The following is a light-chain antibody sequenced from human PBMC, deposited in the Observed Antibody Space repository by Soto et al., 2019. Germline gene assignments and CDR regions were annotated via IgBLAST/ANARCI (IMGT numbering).Light chain of an antibody. Sequence: EIVLTQSPGTLSLSPGERATLSCRASQSVSSSYLAWYQQKPGQAPRLLIYGASSRATDIPDRFSGSGSGTDFTLTISRLEPEDFAVYYCQQYGSSPLFGPGTKVDIK. J-gene: IGKJ3*01. CDR3: QQYGSSPL. CDR1: QSVSSSY. V-gene: IGKV3-20*01. CDR2: GAS.